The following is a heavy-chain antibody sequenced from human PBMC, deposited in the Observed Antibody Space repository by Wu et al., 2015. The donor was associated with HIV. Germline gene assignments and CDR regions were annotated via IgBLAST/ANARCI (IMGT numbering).Heavy chain of an antibody. CDR1: GYTFIDYY. Sequence: QVQLLQSGPELKKPGASVMVSCKASGYTFIDYYIYWVRKTPGQGLEWMGWINPNRGGIKYAQKFQGRVTMTRDTAVSTAYMELNSLRSDDTAVYFCARGHYFDASTFPLYWGPGTRVIVSS. D-gene: IGHD3-9*01. CDR3: ARGHYFDASTFPLY. CDR2: INPNRGGI. J-gene: IGHJ4*02. V-gene: IGHV1-2*02.